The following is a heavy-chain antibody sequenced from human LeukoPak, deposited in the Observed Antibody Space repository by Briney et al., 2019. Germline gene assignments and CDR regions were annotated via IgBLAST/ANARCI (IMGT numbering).Heavy chain of an antibody. J-gene: IGHJ4*02. V-gene: IGHV3-66*01. D-gene: IGHD6-19*01. CDR2: IYNGDNT. CDR3: ARASRWLAFDN. Sequence: GGSLRLSCVASRFTVSNNHMNWVRQAPGKGLEWVSVIYNGDNTYYADSVQGRFTISKDNSKNTLYLHMESLRAEDTAVYFCARASRWLAFDNWGQGTLVTVSS. CDR1: RFTVSNNH.